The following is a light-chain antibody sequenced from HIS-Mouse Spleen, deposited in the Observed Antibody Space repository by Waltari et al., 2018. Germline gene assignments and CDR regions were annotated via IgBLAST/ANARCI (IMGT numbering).Light chain of an antibody. J-gene: IGLJ2*01. CDR1: ALPKKY. V-gene: IGLV3-10*01. CDR2: EDS. CDR3: YSTDSRGNHRV. Sequence: SYELTQPPSVSVSPGQTARITCSGDALPKKYAYWYQQKSGQAPLLVIYEDSKRPSGIPEGFSGSSSGTMATLTISGAQVEDEADYYCYSTDSRGNHRVFGGGTKLTVL.